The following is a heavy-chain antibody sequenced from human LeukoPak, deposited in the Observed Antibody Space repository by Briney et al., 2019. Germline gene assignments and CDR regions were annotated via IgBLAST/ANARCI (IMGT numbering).Heavy chain of an antibody. Sequence: ASVKVSCKASGYTFTSYGISWVRQAPGQGLEWMGWISAYNGNTNYAQKLQGRVTMTTDTSTSTAYMELRSLRSDDTAVYYCARDFRDSGYCSSTSCYTGFDYWGQGTLVTVSS. CDR3: ARDFRDSGYCSSTSCYTGFDY. J-gene: IGHJ4*02. CDR2: ISAYNGNT. D-gene: IGHD2-2*02. CDR1: GYTFTSYG. V-gene: IGHV1-18*01.